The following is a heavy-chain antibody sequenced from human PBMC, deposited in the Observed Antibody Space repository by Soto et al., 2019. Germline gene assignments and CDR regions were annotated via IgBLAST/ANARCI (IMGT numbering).Heavy chain of an antibody. CDR1: GFTFSSYA. CDR3: AKDVWAGYCSGGSWCSGDY. J-gene: IGHJ4*02. V-gene: IGHV3-23*01. CDR2: ISGSGGST. D-gene: IGHD2-15*01. Sequence: EVQLLESGGGLVQPGGSPRLSCAASGFTFSSYAMSWVRQAPGKGLEWVSTISGSGGSTYYADSVKGRFIISRDNSKNTRYRQMNSLRAEDTAVYYCAKDVWAGYCSGGSWCSGDYWGQGTLVTASS.